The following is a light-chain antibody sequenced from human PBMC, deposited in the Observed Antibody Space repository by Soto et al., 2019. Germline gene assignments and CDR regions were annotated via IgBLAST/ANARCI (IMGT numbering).Light chain of an antibody. CDR3: SSYTSSNTWV. CDR1: SSDVGDYNY. V-gene: IGLV2-14*01. Sequence: QSAPTQPASVSGSPGQSITISCTGTSSDVGDYNYVSWYQQHPGKAPKLMIYEVSNRPSGVSNRFSGSKSGNTASLTISGLQAEDEADYYCSSYTSSNTWVFGGGTKVTVL. J-gene: IGLJ3*02. CDR2: EVS.